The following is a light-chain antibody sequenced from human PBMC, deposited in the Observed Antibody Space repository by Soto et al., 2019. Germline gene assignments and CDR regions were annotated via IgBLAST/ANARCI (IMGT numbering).Light chain of an antibody. J-gene: IGKJ1*01. V-gene: IGKV2-28*01. Sequence: DIVMPQSPLSLPVTPGEPASSSCRSSQSLLHSNGYNYLDWYLQKPGQSPQLLIYLGSNRASGVPDRFSGSGSGTDFTLKISRVEAEDVGVYYCMQALQTPWTFGQGTKGEIK. CDR2: LGS. CDR3: MQALQTPWT. CDR1: QSLLHSNGYNY.